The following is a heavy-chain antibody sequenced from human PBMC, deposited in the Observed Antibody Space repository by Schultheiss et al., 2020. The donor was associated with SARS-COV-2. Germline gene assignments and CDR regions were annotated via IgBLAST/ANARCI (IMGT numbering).Heavy chain of an antibody. V-gene: IGHV3-30*04. J-gene: IGHJ6*02. Sequence: GGSLRLSCAASGFTFSSYAMHWVRQAPGKGLEWVAVISYDGSNKYYADSVKGRFTISRENAKNSLYLQMNSLRAEDTAVYYCAWGGDYLDGMEVWGQGTTVTVSS. D-gene: IGHD4-17*01. CDR2: ISYDGSNK. CDR1: GFTFSSYA. CDR3: AWGGDYLDGMEV.